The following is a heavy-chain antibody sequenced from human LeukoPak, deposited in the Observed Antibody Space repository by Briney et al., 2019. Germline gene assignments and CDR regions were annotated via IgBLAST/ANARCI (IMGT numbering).Heavy chain of an antibody. D-gene: IGHD3-22*01. CDR3: ARGRQYYDSRGGLWFDP. J-gene: IGHJ5*02. CDR1: GCTFSSYY. CDR2: INHSGST. Sequence: SETLSLTCAVYGCTFSSYYWSWIRQPPGKGLEWIGEINHSGSTNYNPSLKSRVNISVDTSKNQFSLKLSSVTAANTAVYYCARGRQYYDSRGGLWFDPWGQGTLVTVSS. V-gene: IGHV4-34*01.